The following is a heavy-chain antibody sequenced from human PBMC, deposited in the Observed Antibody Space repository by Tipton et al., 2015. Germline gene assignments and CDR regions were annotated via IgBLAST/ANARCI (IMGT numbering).Heavy chain of an antibody. CDR3: ARARGRHGGLFDS. J-gene: IGHJ4*02. V-gene: IGHV4-61*01. CDR1: GGSLSSGSYY. CDR2: IYYRGST. D-gene: IGHD4-23*01. Sequence: TLSLTCTVSGGSLSSGSYYWSWIRQPPGKGLEWIGYIYYRGSTNYNPSLKSRVTISVDTSKNQFSLKMSSVTASDTAVYYCARARGRHGGLFDSWGQGILVPVSS.